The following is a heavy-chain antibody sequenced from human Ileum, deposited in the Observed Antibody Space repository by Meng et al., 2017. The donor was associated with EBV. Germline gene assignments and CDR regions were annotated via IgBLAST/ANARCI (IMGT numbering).Heavy chain of an antibody. CDR1: GISLNTSGVG. J-gene: IGHJ4*02. CDR2: VYWDDDK. CDR3: AHEEDWRIDY. D-gene: IGHD3/OR15-3a*01. V-gene: IGHV2-5*02. Sequence: QISWKQSVPTLVKPTQTLTLSCIFSGISLNTSGVGVGWIRQPPGKALEWLALVYWDDDKRYSPSLERRLTITKDTSKNQVVLTMTNMDPLDTATYYCAHEEDWRIDYWGQGTLVTVSS.